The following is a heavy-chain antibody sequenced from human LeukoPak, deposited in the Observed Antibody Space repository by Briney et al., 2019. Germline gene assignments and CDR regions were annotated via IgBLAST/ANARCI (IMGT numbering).Heavy chain of an antibody. CDR2: IYYSGST. CDR3: ARGQGNYVYYYYGMDV. Sequence: PSETLSLTCTVSGGSISSYYWSWIRQPPGKGLEWIGYIYYSGSTNYNPSLKSRVTISVDTSKNQFSLKLSSVTAADTAVYYCARGQGNYVYYYYGMDVWGQGTTVTVSS. CDR1: GGSISSYY. D-gene: IGHD4-4*01. J-gene: IGHJ6*02. V-gene: IGHV4-59*01.